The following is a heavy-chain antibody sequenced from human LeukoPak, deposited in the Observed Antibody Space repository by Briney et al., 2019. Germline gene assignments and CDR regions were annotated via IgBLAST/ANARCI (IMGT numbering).Heavy chain of an antibody. CDR2: ISTDGSST. D-gene: IGHD6-6*01. CDR1: GFTFSSYW. V-gene: IGHV3-74*01. CDR3: VREYSSSSGRAFDM. Sequence: GGSLRLSCAASGFTFSSYWMHWVRQAPGKGLVWVSRISTDGSSTNSADSVKGRLTISRGNARNTLYLQMNSLRAEDTAVYYCVREYSSSSGRAFDMWGQGTMVTVSP. J-gene: IGHJ3*02.